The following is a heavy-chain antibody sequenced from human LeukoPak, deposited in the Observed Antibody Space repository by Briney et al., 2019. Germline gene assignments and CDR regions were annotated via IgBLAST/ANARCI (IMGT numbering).Heavy chain of an antibody. CDR3: ARCGDRGWGWQQLNYYYMDV. Sequence: PGGSLRLSCAASGFTLDDYGLSWVRQAPGKGLEWVSVFNWHGGSTGYADFVKGRFTISRDNAKKSLYLQMNSLRAEDTALYYCARCGDRGWGWQQLNYYYMDVWGKGTTVTVSS. J-gene: IGHJ6*03. D-gene: IGHD6-13*01. CDR1: GFTLDDYG. V-gene: IGHV3-20*04. CDR2: FNWHGGST.